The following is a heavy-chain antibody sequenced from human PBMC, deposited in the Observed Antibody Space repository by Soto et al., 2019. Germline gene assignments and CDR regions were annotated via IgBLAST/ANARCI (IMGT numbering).Heavy chain of an antibody. Sequence: PSETLSLTCTVSGGSITSSSYYWGWIRQPPGKGLEWIGSIYYSGSTYYNPSLKSRVTISVDTSKNQFSLKLSSVTAADTAVYYCATQEVGGSYVHTFDPWGQETLVTVSS. CDR2: IYYSGST. J-gene: IGHJ5*02. V-gene: IGHV4-39*01. CDR1: GGSITSSSYY. D-gene: IGHD1-26*01. CDR3: ATQEVGGSYVHTFDP.